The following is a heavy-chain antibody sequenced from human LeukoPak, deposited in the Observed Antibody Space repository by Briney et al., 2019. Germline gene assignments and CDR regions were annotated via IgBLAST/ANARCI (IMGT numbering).Heavy chain of an antibody. J-gene: IGHJ4*02. CDR1: GFTFSSYW. CDR2: IERDGSGE. V-gene: IGHV3-7*01. Sequence: GGSLRLSCAASGFTFSSYWMTWVRQAPGKGLEWVANIERDGSGEYSVDSVKGRFTISRDNAKNSLYLQMNSLRAEDTAVYYCARGDLDFWGQGTLVTVSS. CDR3: ARGDLDF.